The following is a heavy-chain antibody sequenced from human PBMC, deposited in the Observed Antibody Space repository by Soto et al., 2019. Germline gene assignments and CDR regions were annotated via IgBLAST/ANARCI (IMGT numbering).Heavy chain of an antibody. Sequence: SETLSLTCAVSGGSISSGGYSWSWIRQPPGKGLEWIGYIYHSGSTYYNPSLKSRVTISIDVSKNQFSLSLRSFTAADTAVYYCARSREFDYWSQGTLVTVSS. CDR2: IYHSGST. CDR1: GGSISSGGYS. V-gene: IGHV4-30-2*01. J-gene: IGHJ4*02. CDR3: ARSREFDY.